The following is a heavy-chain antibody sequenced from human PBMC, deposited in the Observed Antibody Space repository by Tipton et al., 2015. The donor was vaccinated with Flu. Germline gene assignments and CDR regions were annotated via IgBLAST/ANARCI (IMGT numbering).Heavy chain of an antibody. V-gene: IGHV4-61*08. D-gene: IGHD2-15*01. CDR2: THITATT. CDR3: VKTPRQHLES. CDR1: GVSVSSDAYY. Sequence: TLSLTCTVSGVSVSSDAYYWTWIRQPPGKGLEWIGYTHITATTKYNPSLRSRLTISLDTRKNQLSLKLTSATTADTAVYFCVKTPRQHLESWGPGTLVTVSS. J-gene: IGHJ5*01.